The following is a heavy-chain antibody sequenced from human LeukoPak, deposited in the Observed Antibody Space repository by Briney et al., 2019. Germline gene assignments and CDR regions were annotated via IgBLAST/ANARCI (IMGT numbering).Heavy chain of an antibody. J-gene: IGHJ5*02. CDR2: IYHSGST. CDR1: GGSISSHY. V-gene: IGHV4-59*11. CDR3: ARAGGTIFGVVLQGFDP. D-gene: IGHD3-3*01. Sequence: SETLSLTCTVSGGSISSHYWSWIRQPPGKGLEWIGYIYHSGSTNYNPSLKSRVTISVDTSKNQFSLKLSSVTAADTAVYYCARAGGTIFGVVLQGFDPWGQGTLVTVSS.